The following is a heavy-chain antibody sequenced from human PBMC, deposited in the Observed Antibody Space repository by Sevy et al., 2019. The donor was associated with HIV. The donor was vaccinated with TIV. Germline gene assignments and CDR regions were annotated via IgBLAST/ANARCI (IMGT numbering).Heavy chain of an antibody. Sequence: GGSLRLSCAASGFTFSSYSMNWVRQAPGKGLEWVSSISSSSSYIYYADSVKGRFTISRDNAKNSLYLQMNSLRAEDMAVYYCARDIGRATIFGVVHNWFDPWGQGTLVTVSS. CDR2: ISSSSSYI. V-gene: IGHV3-21*01. D-gene: IGHD3-3*01. CDR3: ARDIGRATIFGVVHNWFDP. CDR1: GFTFSSYS. J-gene: IGHJ5*02.